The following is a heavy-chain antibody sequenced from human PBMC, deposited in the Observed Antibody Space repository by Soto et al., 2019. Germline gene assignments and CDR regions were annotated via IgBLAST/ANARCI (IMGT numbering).Heavy chain of an antibody. CDR2: ISYDGSNK. CDR1: GFTFSSYG. Sequence: LRLSCAASGFTFSSYGMHWVRQAPGKGLEWVAVISYDGSNKYYADSVKGRFTISRDNSKNTLYLQMNSLRAEDTAVYYCAKAGSYARYYYYGMDVWGQGTTVTVSS. J-gene: IGHJ6*02. CDR3: AKAGSYARYYYYGMDV. D-gene: IGHD1-26*01. V-gene: IGHV3-30*18.